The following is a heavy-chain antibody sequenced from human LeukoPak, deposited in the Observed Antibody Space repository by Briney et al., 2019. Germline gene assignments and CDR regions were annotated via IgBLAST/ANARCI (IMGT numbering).Heavy chain of an antibody. D-gene: IGHD3-9*01. CDR1: GGSISSYY. Sequence: SETLSLTCTVSGGSISSYYWSWIRQPPGKGLEWIGYIYYSGSTNYNPSLKSRVTISVDTSKNQFSLKLSSVTAADTAVYYCARSGLRYFDWLSFGYWGQGTLVTVSS. J-gene: IGHJ4*02. CDR2: IYYSGST. V-gene: IGHV4-59*08. CDR3: ARSGLRYFDWLSFGY.